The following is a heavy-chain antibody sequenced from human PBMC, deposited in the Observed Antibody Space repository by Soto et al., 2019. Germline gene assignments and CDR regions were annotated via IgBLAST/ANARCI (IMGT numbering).Heavy chain of an antibody. CDR1: GFTFSIYG. D-gene: IGHD5-12*01. CDR3: AKETVATIRPTRIYYYYGLDV. Sequence: QVQLVESGGGVVQPGRSLRLSCATSGFTFSIYGIHWVRQAPGKGLEWVAVTSHDGTNKYYTDSVKGRFIISRDNSKNTLYLEMNSLRAEDTAVYYCAKETVATIRPTRIYYYYGLDVWGQGTTVSVSS. CDR2: TSHDGTNK. J-gene: IGHJ6*02. V-gene: IGHV3-30*18.